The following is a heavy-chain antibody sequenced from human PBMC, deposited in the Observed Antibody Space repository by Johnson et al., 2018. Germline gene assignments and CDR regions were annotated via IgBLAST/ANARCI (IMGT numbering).Heavy chain of an antibody. Sequence: QVQLQESGGGVVQPGRSLRLSCAASGFTFSNYGMHWVRQAPGKGLEWVAVIWYDGSNKYYADSVKGRFTISRDNSKNTLYLQMNSLRVEDTAIYYCARGGRLGSSSTDYWGQGTLVTVSS. V-gene: IGHV3-33*01. D-gene: IGHD6-6*01. CDR1: GFTFSNYG. CDR3: ARGGRLGSSSTDY. J-gene: IGHJ4*02. CDR2: IWYDGSNK.